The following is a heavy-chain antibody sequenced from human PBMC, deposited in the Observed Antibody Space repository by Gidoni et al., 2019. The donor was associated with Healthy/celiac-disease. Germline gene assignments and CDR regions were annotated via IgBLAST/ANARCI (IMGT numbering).Heavy chain of an antibody. J-gene: IGHJ4*02. V-gene: IGHV3-30-3*01. CDR2: ISYDGSNK. Sequence: QVQLVESGGGVVQPGSSLSLSCAASGFTLSSYAMHWVRQAPGKGLEWVAVISYDGSNKYYADSVKGRFTISRDNSKNTLYLQMNSLRAEDTAVYYCARSNPGYCSGGSCYWGAFDYWGQGTLVTVSS. D-gene: IGHD2-15*01. CDR3: ARSNPGYCSGGSCYWGAFDY. CDR1: GFTLSSYA.